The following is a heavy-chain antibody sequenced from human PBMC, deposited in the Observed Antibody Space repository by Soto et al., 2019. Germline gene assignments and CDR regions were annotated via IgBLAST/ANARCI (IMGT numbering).Heavy chain of an antibody. V-gene: IGHV3-48*01. CDR1: GFTFSSYS. CDR3: ASGARIWIGEDAFDI. Sequence: EMQLVESGGGLVQPGGSLRLSCAASGFTFSSYSMNWVRQAPGKGLEWVSYISCSSSTIYYADSVKGRFTISRDNAKNALYLQKNSLRAEDTAVYYCASGARIWIGEDAFDIWGQGTMVTVSS. J-gene: IGHJ3*02. D-gene: IGHD3-3*01. CDR2: ISCSSSTI.